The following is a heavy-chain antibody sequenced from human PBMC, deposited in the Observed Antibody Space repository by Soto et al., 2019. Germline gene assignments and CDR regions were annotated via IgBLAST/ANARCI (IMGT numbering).Heavy chain of an antibody. J-gene: IGHJ4*02. V-gene: IGHV3-23*01. CDR1: GFTFSSYA. Sequence: PGGSLRLSCAASGFTFSSYAMSWVRQAPGKGLEWVSAISGSGGSTYYADSVKGRFTISRDNSKNTLYLQMNSLRAEDTAVYYCAKGTTPRGYSYGSFDYWGQGTLVTVSS. D-gene: IGHD5-18*01. CDR3: AKGTTPRGYSYGSFDY. CDR2: ISGSGGST.